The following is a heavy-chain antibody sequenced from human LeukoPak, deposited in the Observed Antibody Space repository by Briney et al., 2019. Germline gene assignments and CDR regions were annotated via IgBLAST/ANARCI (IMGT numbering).Heavy chain of an antibody. D-gene: IGHD2-15*01. CDR1: VYTFTGYY. CDR3: ARAQVEYCSGGRCYSGY. CDR2: INPNSGGT. V-gene: IGHV1-2*02. J-gene: IGHJ4*02. Sequence: ASVKASCKASVYTFTGYYIHWVRQAPGQGLEWMGWINPNSGGTNYAQKFQGRVTMTRDTSISTVYMELSRLRSDDTAVYYCARAQVEYCSGGRCYSGYWGQGTLVTVSS.